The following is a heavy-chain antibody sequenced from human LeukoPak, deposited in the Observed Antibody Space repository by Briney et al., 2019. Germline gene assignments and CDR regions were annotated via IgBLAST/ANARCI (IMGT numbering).Heavy chain of an antibody. D-gene: IGHD4-23*01. CDR2: IIPIFGTA. J-gene: IGHJ4*02. CDR1: GGTFSSYA. V-gene: IGHV1-69*05. CDR3: ARGGVVTPPFDY. Sequence: SVKVSCKASGGTFSSYAISWVRQAPGQGLEWMGGIIPIFGTANYAQKFQGRVTITTDESTSTAYMELSSLRSEDTAVYYCARGGVVTPPFDYWGQGTLATVSS.